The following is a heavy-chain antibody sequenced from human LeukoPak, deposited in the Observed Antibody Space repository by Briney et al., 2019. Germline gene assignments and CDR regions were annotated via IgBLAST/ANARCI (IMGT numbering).Heavy chain of an antibody. CDR3: AKKWGVGTTTLDYFDY. V-gene: IGHV3-23*01. CDR2: ISGSGGST. Sequence: GGSLRLSCAASGFTFSNYAMSWVRQAPGKGLEWVSGISGSGGSTYCADSVKGRFTISRDNSKNTLYLQMNSLTDEDTAVYYCAKKWGVGTTTLDYFDYWGQGTPVTVSS. D-gene: IGHD1-26*01. J-gene: IGHJ4*02. CDR1: GFTFSNYA.